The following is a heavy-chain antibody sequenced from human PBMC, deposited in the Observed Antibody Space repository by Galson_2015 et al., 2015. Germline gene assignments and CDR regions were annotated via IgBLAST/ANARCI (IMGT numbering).Heavy chain of an antibody. CDR1: GFTFSSYA. Sequence: SLRLSCAASGFTFSSYAMHWVRQAPGKGLEWVAVILYDGSNKYYADSVKGRFTISRDNSKNTLYLQMNSLRAEDTAVYYCARDPTLRYFDWLGDFDYWGQGTLVTVSS. CDR3: ARDPTLRYFDWLGDFDY. V-gene: IGHV3-30*01. D-gene: IGHD3-9*01. CDR2: ILYDGSNK. J-gene: IGHJ4*02.